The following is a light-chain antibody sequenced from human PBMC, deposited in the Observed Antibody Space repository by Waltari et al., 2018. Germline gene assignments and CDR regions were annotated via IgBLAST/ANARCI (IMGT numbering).Light chain of an antibody. V-gene: IGLV2-14*03. CDR2: DVT. CDR3: SSHTSTTTNV. CDR1: TSDIGGYNY. J-gene: IGLJ1*01. Sequence: QSALTQPAAVSGSPGQSITISCSGSTSDIGGYNYVCWYQQHPGKAPKLIIYDVTNRPSGVSNRFSGSKSGNTASLTISGLQTDDEAIYYCSSHTSTTTNVCGTGTKVTVL.